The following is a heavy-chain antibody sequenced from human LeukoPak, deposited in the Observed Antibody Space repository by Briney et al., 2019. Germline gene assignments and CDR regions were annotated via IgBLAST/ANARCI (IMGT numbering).Heavy chain of an antibody. D-gene: IGHD3-9*01. Sequence: GASVKVSCKASGYTFTSYYMRWVRQAPGQGLEWMGLINPSGSSTSYAQKFQGRLSLTRDMSTSTDYMELSSLRSEDTAVYYCAREPIRGILRYFDSGHNWFDPWGQGTLVTVSS. J-gene: IGHJ5*02. CDR2: INPSGSST. V-gene: IGHV1-46*01. CDR3: AREPIRGILRYFDSGHNWFDP. CDR1: GYTFTSYY.